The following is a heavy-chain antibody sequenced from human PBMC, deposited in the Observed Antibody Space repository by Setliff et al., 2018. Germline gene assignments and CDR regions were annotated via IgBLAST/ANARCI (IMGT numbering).Heavy chain of an antibody. CDR2: LHTSGST. Sequence: SETLSLTCAVSGASISSGSYYWSWIRQPAGKGLEWVGRLHTSGSTNYNPSLKSRVTISVDTSKNQFSLNLSSVTAADTAVYLCARDNTIVGATDYWGQGTLVTVSS. CDR1: GASISSGSYY. J-gene: IGHJ4*02. CDR3: ARDNTIVGATDY. V-gene: IGHV4-61*02. D-gene: IGHD1-26*01.